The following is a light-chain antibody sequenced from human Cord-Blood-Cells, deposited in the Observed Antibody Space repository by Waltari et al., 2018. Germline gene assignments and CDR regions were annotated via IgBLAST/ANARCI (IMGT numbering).Light chain of an antibody. CDR1: QSISSY. CDR2: AAS. V-gene: IGKV1-39*01. CDR3: QQSYSTPFS. J-gene: IGKJ3*01. Sequence: DIQMTQSPSSLSASVGDRVTITCRESQSISSYLNWYQQKPGKAPKLLIYAASSLQSGVPSRFSGRGSGTDFTLTISSLQPEDFATYYCQQSYSTPFSFGPGTKVDIK.